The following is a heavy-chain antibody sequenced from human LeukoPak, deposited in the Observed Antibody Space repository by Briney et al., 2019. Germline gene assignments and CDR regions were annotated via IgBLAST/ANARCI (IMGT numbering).Heavy chain of an antibody. J-gene: IGHJ6*03. CDR1: GGSFSGYY. CDR2: INHSGST. D-gene: IGHD2-2*01. V-gene: IGHV4-34*01. CDR3: ARFGYCSSTSCENYYYMDV. Sequence: SETLSLTCAVYGGSFSGYYWSWIRQPPGKGLEWNGEINHSGSTNYNPSLKSRVTISVDTSKNQFSLKLSSVTAADTAVYYCARFGYCSSTSCENYYYMDVWGKGTTVTVSS.